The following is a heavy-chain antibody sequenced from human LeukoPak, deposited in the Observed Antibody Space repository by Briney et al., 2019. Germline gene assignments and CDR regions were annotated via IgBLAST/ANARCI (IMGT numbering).Heavy chain of an antibody. Sequence: PGGSLRLSCGVSGFTFRNYWMTWVRQVPGKGLEWVVNINEGGNEKNYVDSVKGRFTVSRDNAQNSLYLQMNSLRVEDTAVYYCARHPNRHWDYWGQGTMVTVSS. J-gene: IGHJ4*02. V-gene: IGHV3-7*03. D-gene: IGHD2/OR15-2a*01. CDR1: GFTFRNYW. CDR2: INEGGNEK. CDR3: ARHPNRHWDY.